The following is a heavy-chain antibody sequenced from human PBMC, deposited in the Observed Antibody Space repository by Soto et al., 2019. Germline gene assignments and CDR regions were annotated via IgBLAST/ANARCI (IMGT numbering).Heavy chain of an antibody. Sequence: TSETLSLTYTVSGGSISSYYWGWVRQPPGKGLEWIGTISYSGSTYYNPSLKSRVTISVDASKNQFSLKLTSVTAADTAVYYCARFYGDYDYWGQGTLVTVSS. V-gene: IGHV4-39*01. CDR3: ARFYGDYDY. CDR2: ISYSGST. D-gene: IGHD4-17*01. CDR1: GGSISSYY. J-gene: IGHJ4*02.